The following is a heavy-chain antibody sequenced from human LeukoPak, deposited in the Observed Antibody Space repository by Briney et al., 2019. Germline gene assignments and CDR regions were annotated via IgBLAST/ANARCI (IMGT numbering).Heavy chain of an antibody. J-gene: IGHJ6*03. Sequence: TGESLRLSCAASGFTFSSYGMSWVRQAPGKGLEWVSAISGSGGSAYYADSVKGRFTISRDNSKNTLYLQMNSLRAEDTAVYYCAKDCCSGWYYYYMDVWGKGTTVTISS. CDR2: ISGSGGSA. CDR3: AKDCCSGWYYYYMDV. V-gene: IGHV3-23*01. CDR1: GFTFSSYG. D-gene: IGHD6-19*01.